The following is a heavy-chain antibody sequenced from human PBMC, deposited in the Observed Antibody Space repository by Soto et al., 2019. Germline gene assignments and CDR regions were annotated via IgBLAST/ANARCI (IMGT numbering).Heavy chain of an antibody. CDR2: INGRGNYI. Sequence: EVQVVESGGDLVKPGGSLRLSCASSGFTFSTYTMNWVRQAPGKGLEWVSSINGRGNYIYYAESVKGRFTISRDNAKNSLYLQMDRLRAEDTALYYCVREDGKVGTNSAFDYWGLGDLVTVSS. V-gene: IGHV3-21*01. J-gene: IGHJ4*02. D-gene: IGHD1-26*01. CDR1: GFTFSTYT. CDR3: VREDGKVGTNSAFDY.